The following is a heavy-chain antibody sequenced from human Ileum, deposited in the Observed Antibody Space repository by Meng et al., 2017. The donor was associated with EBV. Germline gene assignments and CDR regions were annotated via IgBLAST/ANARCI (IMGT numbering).Heavy chain of an antibody. V-gene: IGHV4-4*02. J-gene: IGHJ4*02. Sequence: QVQLQEPGPGPVKPSGTLSLTCAVSGDSISSNNWWSWVRQPPGKGLEWIGEIYHSGSTNYNPSFKSRVTMSVDKSKNQISLNLSSVTAADTAVYYCASGRDYAWHSWGRGTLVTVSS. D-gene: IGHD4-17*01. CDR3: ASGRDYAWHS. CDR1: GDSISSNNW. CDR2: IYHSGST.